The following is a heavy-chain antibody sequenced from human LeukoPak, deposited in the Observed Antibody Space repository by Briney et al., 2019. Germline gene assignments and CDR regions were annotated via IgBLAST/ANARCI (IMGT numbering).Heavy chain of an antibody. CDR3: ARDLRGFKSHIDY. CDR2: INPNSGGT. J-gene: IGHJ4*02. V-gene: IGHV1-2*02. CDR1: GYTFTGYY. D-gene: IGHD3-10*01. Sequence: GASVKVSCKASGYTFTGYYMHWVRQAPGQGLEWMGWINPNSGGTNYAQKFRGRVTMTRDTSISTAYMELSRLRSDDTAVYYCARDLRGFKSHIDYWGQGALVTVSS.